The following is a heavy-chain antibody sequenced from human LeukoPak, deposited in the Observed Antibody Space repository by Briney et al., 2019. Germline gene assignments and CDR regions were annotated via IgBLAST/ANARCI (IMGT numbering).Heavy chain of an antibody. D-gene: IGHD2-15*01. Sequence: SETLSLTCAVYGGSFSGYYWSWIRQPPGKGLEWIGEINHSGSTNYNPSLKSRVTISVDTSKNQFSLKLSSVTAADTAVYYCARARRIFGVVVVAATSFDYWGQGTMTTFSS. CDR1: GGSFSGYY. CDR2: INHSGST. V-gene: IGHV4-34*01. CDR3: ARARRIFGVVVVAATSFDY. J-gene: IGHJ4*02.